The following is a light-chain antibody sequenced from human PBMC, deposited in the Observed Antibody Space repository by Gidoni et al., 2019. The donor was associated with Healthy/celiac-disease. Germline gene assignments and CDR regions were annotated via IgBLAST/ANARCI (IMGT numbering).Light chain of an antibody. CDR3: QQYYSTPLT. Sequence: IVMTQTPDSLAVSLGERATINCKSNQSVLYSSNNKNYLAWYQQKPGQPPKLLIYWASTRKSGVPDRFSGSWSGTDFTLTISSLQAEDVAFYYCQQYYSTPLTFGQGTKVEIK. CDR2: WAS. V-gene: IGKV4-1*01. CDR1: QSVLYSSNNKNY. J-gene: IGKJ1*01.